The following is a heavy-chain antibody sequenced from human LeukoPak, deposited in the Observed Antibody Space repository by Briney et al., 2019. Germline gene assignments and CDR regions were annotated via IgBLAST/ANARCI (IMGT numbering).Heavy chain of an antibody. D-gene: IGHD6-13*01. CDR1: GGTFSSYA. V-gene: IGHV1-69*13. Sequence: SVMVSCKASGGTFSSYAISWVRQAPGQGLEWMGGIIPIFGTANYAQKFQGRVTITADESTSTAYMELSSLRSEDTAAYYCAREGLRQQLDYWGQGTLVTVSS. J-gene: IGHJ4*02. CDR3: AREGLRQQLDY. CDR2: IIPIFGTA.